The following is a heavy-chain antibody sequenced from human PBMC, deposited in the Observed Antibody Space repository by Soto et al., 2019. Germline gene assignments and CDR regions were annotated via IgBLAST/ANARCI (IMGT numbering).Heavy chain of an antibody. CDR1: GYTFTSYG. Sequence: GASVKVSCKASGYTFTSYGISWVRQAPGQGLEWMGGISAYNGNTNYAQKLQGRVTMTTETSTSTAYMELRSLRSDDTAVYYCARDRSRIAAAGRNWFDPWGQGTLVTVSS. CDR3: ARDRSRIAAAGRNWFDP. CDR2: ISAYNGNT. V-gene: IGHV1-18*04. J-gene: IGHJ5*02. D-gene: IGHD6-13*01.